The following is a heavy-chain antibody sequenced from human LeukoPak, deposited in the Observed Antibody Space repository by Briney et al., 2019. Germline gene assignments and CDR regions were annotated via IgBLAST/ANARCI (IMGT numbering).Heavy chain of an antibody. J-gene: IGHJ4*02. CDR2: IRSKIYGGTT. CDR1: GFTFGDYA. Sequence: GGSLRLSCTASGFTFGDYAVSWVRQAPGKGLECVGFIRSKIYGGTTEYAASVRGRFIISRDDSKSIAYLQMNSLRTEDTAVYYCTRVGFRYYDSSSDYWGQGTLVTVSS. V-gene: IGHV3-49*04. CDR3: TRVGFRYYDSSSDY. D-gene: IGHD3-22*01.